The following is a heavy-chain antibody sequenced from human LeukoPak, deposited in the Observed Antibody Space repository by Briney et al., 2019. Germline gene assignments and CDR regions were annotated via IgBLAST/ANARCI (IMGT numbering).Heavy chain of an antibody. J-gene: IGHJ3*02. V-gene: IGHV4-4*07. Sequence: SETLSLTCTVSGGSISSYYWSWIRQPAGKGLEWIGRVYTSGSTNYNPSLKSRVTMSVDTSKNQFSLKLSSVTAADTAVYYCARVSVLRYFDWLLDAFDIWGQGTMVTVSS. CDR2: VYTSGST. CDR3: ARVSVLRYFDWLLDAFDI. CDR1: GGSISSYY. D-gene: IGHD3-9*01.